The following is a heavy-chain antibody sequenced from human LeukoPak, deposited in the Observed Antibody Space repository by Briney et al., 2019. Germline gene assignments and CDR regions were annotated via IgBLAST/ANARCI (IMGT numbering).Heavy chain of an antibody. CDR1: GGSISSGGYS. CDR2: IHQSGDT. D-gene: IGHD6-25*01. Sequence: PSQTLSLTCAVSGGSISSGGYSWSWIRQPPGKGLEWIGYIHQSGDTYQNPSLRGRVTVSLDRSKNEFYLKLNSVTAADTAVYYCARLIAADPQLDYWGQGTLVTVSS. J-gene: IGHJ4*02. V-gene: IGHV4-30-2*01. CDR3: ARLIAADPQLDY.